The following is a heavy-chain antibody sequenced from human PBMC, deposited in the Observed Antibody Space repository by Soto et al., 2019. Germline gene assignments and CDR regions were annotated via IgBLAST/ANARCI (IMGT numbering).Heavy chain of an antibody. CDR3: ARARYCSGGSCSTEFDY. CDR2: ISPHNGST. Sequence: ASVKVSCKASGYTFTNYDISWVRQAPGQGLEWMGWISPHNGSTNYAQKFQGWVTMTTDTSTSTAYMELSRPRSDDTAVYYCARARYCSGGSCSTEFDYWGQGTLVTVSS. CDR1: GYTFTNYD. J-gene: IGHJ4*02. D-gene: IGHD2-15*01. V-gene: IGHV1-18*01.